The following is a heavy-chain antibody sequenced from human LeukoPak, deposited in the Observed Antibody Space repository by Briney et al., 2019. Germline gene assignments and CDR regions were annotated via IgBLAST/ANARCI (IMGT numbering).Heavy chain of an antibody. J-gene: IGHJ4*02. CDR2: IYYSGST. V-gene: IGHV4-61*01. CDR1: GGSVSSGSYY. CDR3: ARGGYYGSGSYYPIDY. Sequence: SETLSFTCTVSGGSVSSGSYYWSWIRQPPGKGLEWIGYIYYSGSTNYNPSLKSRVTISVDTSKNQFSLKLSSVTAADTAVYYCARGGYYGSGSYYPIDYWGQGTLVTVSS. D-gene: IGHD3-10*01.